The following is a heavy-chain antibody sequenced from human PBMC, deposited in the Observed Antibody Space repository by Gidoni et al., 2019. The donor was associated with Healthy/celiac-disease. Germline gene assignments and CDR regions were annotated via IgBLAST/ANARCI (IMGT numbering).Heavy chain of an antibody. CDR3: ARSVGASYGSYYYYGMDV. D-gene: IGHD5-18*01. V-gene: IGHV4-4*07. CDR2: IYTSGST. J-gene: IGHJ6*02. Sequence: QVQLQESGPGLVKPSEPLSLTCTVSGGSISSYYWRWIRQPAGKGLEWIGRIYTSGSTKYNPSLKSRVTMSVDTSKNQFSLKLSSVTAADTAVYYCARSVGASYGSYYYYGMDVWGQGTTVTVSS. CDR1: GGSISSYY.